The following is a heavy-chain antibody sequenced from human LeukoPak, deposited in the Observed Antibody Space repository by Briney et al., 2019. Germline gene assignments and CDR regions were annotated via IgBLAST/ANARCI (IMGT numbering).Heavy chain of an antibody. Sequence: PGESLRLSCAASGLTFNTYWMAWVRQAPGKGLEWVANIKEDESAKHQADSVKGRFTISRDNAQNSVYLQMSSLRGEDTAVYYCARDVGGSLDYWGQGTLVTVSS. D-gene: IGHD1-26*01. CDR1: GLTFNTYW. CDR3: ARDVGGSLDY. CDR2: IKEDESAK. V-gene: IGHV3-7*01. J-gene: IGHJ4*02.